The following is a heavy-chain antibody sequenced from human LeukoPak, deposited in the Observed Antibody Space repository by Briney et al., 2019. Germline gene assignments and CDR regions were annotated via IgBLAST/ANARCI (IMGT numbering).Heavy chain of an antibody. V-gene: IGHV3-64*02. CDR1: GFTFSDYY. J-gene: IGHJ4*02. D-gene: IGHD5-18*01. CDR3: ARGGGYSYGYPFDY. Sequence: GGSLRLSCAASGFTFSDYYMSWIRRAPGKGLQYVSGISSNGGSTYYADSVKGRFTISRDNSKNTLYLQMGSLRAEDMAVYYCARGGGYSYGYPFDYWGQGTLVTVSS. CDR2: ISSNGGST.